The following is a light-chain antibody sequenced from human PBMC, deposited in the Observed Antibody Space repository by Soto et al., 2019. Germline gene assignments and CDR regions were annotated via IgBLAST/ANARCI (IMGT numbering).Light chain of an antibody. CDR1: DSNIGAGYD. CDR2: GNI. J-gene: IGLJ3*02. Sequence: QSVLTQPPSVSGAPGQRVTISCTGRDSNIGAGYDVHWYQQLPGTAPKLLIYGNINRPSGVPDRFSGSKSGTSASLAITGLQAEDEADYYCQSYDSSLSGWVFGGGTQLTVL. V-gene: IGLV1-40*01. CDR3: QSYDSSLSGWV.